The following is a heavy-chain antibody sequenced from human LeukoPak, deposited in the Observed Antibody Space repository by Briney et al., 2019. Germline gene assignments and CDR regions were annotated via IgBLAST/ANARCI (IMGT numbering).Heavy chain of an antibody. Sequence: GASVKVSCKVSGYTLSEISMHWVRQAPGKGLEWMGGIDREDGQTIYAQKFQGRVTMTEDTSTDTAYMEVSRLTSEDTAFYYCATDGYSYGAFDYWGQGTLVTVSS. CDR1: GYTLSEIS. D-gene: IGHD5-18*01. V-gene: IGHV1-24*01. CDR2: IDREDGQT. CDR3: ATDGYSYGAFDY. J-gene: IGHJ4*02.